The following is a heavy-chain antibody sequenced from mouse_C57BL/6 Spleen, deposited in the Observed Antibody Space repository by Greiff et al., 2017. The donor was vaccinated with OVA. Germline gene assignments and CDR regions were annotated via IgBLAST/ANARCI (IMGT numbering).Heavy chain of an antibody. V-gene: IGHV1-80*01. J-gene: IGHJ1*03. Sequence: VQLQESGAELVKPGASVKISCKASGYAFSSYWMNWVKQRPGKGLEWIGQIYPGDGDTNYNGKFKGKATLTADKSSSTAYMQLSSLTSEDSAVYFCVKWEIYYDYDRYFDVWGTGTTVTVSS. CDR1: GYAFSSYW. CDR2: IYPGDGDT. CDR3: VKWEIYYDYDRYFDV. D-gene: IGHD2-4*01.